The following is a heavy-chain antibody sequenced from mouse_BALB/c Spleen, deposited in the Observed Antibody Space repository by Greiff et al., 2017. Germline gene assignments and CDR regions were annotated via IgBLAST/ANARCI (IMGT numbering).Heavy chain of an antibody. CDR3: ARHGGYDGAWFAY. V-gene: IGHV5-6*02. CDR2: ISSGGSYT. J-gene: IGHJ3*01. Sequence: EVMLVESGGDLVKPGGSLKLSCAASGFTFSSYGMSWVRKTPDKRLEWVATISSGGSYTYYPDSVKGRFTISRDNAKNTLYLQMSSLKSEDTAMYYCARHGGYDGAWFAYWGQGTLVTVSA. D-gene: IGHD2-14*01. CDR1: GFTFSSYG.